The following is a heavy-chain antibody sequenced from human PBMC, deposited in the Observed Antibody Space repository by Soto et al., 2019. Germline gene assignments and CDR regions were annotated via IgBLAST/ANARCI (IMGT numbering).Heavy chain of an antibody. V-gene: IGHV4-59*01. CDR1: GGSISPYY. J-gene: IGHJ4*02. D-gene: IGHD3-22*01. CDR2: IYYSGST. Sequence: SETLALTCTVSGGSISPYYWSWIRQPPGKGLEWIGFIYYSGSTNYNPSLKSRVTISVDTSQNQLSLMLTSVTAADTAVYYCARPRSSGYAGEFDYWGQGTLVT. CDR3: ARPRSSGYAGEFDY.